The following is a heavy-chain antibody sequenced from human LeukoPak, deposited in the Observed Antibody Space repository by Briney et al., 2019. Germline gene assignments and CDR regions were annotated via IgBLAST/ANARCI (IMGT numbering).Heavy chain of an antibody. CDR1: GFTFSSYS. Sequence: GGSLRLSCAASGFTFSSYSMNWVRQAPGKGLEWVSSISSSSSYIYYADSVKGRFTISRDNATNSLYLQMNSLRAEDTAVYYCARGGRRDLGYCSSTSCYAQYYFDYWGQGTLVTVSS. J-gene: IGHJ4*02. CDR3: ARGGRRDLGYCSSTSCYAQYYFDY. CDR2: ISSSSSYI. D-gene: IGHD2-2*01. V-gene: IGHV3-21*01.